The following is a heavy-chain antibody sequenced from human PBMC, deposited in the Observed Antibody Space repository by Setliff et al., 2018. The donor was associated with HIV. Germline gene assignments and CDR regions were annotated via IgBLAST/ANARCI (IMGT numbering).Heavy chain of an antibody. CDR3: ARSDSGYRSSWAPFDI. J-gene: IGHJ3*02. Sequence: SETLSLTCTVSGGSISSSSYYWGWIRQPPGKGLEWIGTIYYSGSTYSNLSLKSRVTMSVDTSKNQFSLKLRSVTAADTAVYYCARSDSGYRSSWAPFDIWGQGTMVTVSS. CDR1: GGSISSSSYY. V-gene: IGHV4-39*07. D-gene: IGHD6-13*01. CDR2: IYYSGST.